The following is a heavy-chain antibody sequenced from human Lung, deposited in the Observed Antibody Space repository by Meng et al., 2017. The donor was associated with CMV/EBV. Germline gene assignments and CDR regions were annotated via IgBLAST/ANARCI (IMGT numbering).Heavy chain of an antibody. Sequence: SGLTLGGYVLHWVRQAPGKGLEWMAFIWHDGSKKYYPDSVKGRFTISRDNSQNTLYLEVNSLSGEDTAVYYCAKGAVGATTSYYFDYWGQGTLVTVSS. CDR1: GLTLGGYV. V-gene: IGHV3-33*06. J-gene: IGHJ4*02. CDR2: IWHDGSKK. CDR3: AKGAVGATTSYYFDY. D-gene: IGHD1-26*01.